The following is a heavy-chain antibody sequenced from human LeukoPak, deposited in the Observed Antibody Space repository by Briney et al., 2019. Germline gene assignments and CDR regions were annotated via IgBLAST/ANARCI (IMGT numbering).Heavy chain of an antibody. CDR3: AREREDIVIVPATIAGAANWFDP. CDR2: IIPIFGTA. V-gene: IGHV1-69*06. CDR1: GGTFSSYA. Sequence: ASVKVSCKASGGTFSSYAISWVRQAPGQGLEWMGGIIPIFGTANYAQKFQGRVTVTVDKSSTTVYMELSSLRSEDTAVYYCAREREDIVIVPATIAGAANWFDPWGQGTLVTVSS. J-gene: IGHJ5*02. D-gene: IGHD2-2*01.